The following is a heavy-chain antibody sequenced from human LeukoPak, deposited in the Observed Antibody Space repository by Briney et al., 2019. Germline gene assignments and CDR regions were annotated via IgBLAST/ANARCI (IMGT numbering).Heavy chain of an antibody. D-gene: IGHD2-15*01. J-gene: IGHJ4*02. V-gene: IGHV3-7*04. CDR2: INQDGSEK. CDR1: GFTFSSYA. Sequence: QPGGSLRLSCAASGFTFSSYAMNWVRQAPGKGLEWVANINQDGSEKYYVDSVKGRFTMSRDNAKNSQYLQMNSLRAEDTAVYFCARDRPGYVNDFWGQGALVTVSS. CDR3: ARDRPGYVNDF.